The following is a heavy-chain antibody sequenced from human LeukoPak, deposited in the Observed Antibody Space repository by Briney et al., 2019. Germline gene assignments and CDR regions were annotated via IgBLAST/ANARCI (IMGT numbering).Heavy chain of an antibody. CDR1: GLTFSSYS. Sequence: GGSLRLSCAASGLTFSSYSMNWVRQAPGKGLEWVAAISTTSGNIYYADSVKGRFTISRDNAKNSLYLQMNSLRVEDTALYYCARRAPSHDFDDWGQGTLVTVSS. CDR3: ARRAPSHDFDD. V-gene: IGHV3-21*01. J-gene: IGHJ4*02. CDR2: ISTTSGNI.